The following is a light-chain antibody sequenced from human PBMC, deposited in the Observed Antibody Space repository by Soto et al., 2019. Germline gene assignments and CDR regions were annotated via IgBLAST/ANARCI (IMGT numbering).Light chain of an antibody. CDR3: CSFAGRIFV. CDR1: SSDVGGYNY. Sequence: QSALTQPRSVSGSPGQSVTVSCTGTSSDVGGYNYVTWYQQHPGKAPKLMISDVNKRPSGVPDRFSGSKSGNTVSLTISGLQAEDEADYYCCSFAGRIFVFGTGTKVTVL. V-gene: IGLV2-11*01. J-gene: IGLJ1*01. CDR2: DVN.